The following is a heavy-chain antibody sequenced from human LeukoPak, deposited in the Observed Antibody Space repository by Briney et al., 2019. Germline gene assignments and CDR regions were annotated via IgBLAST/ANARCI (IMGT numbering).Heavy chain of an antibody. CDR2: ISGSGGST. Sequence: GGSLRLSCAASGFTFSSYAMSWVRQAPGKGLEWVSAISGSGGSTHYADSVKGRFTISRDNSKNTLYLQMNSLRAEDTGIYYCARESSGRSLNYWGQGTQVTVSS. J-gene: IGHJ4*02. CDR1: GFTFSSYA. V-gene: IGHV3-23*01. D-gene: IGHD1-26*01. CDR3: ARESSGRSLNY.